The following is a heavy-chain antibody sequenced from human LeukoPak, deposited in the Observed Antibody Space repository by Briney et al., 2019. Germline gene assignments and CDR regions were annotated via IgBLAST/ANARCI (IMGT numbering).Heavy chain of an antibody. CDR1: GYTFTSYD. Sequence: GASVKVSCKASGYTFTSYDINWVRQATGQGLEWMGWMNPNSGNTGYAQKFQGRVTMTRNTSISTAYMELSSLRSEDTAVYYCARGRSVLRYSDWLSRGDYWGQGTLVTVSS. V-gene: IGHV1-8*01. D-gene: IGHD3-9*01. CDR2: MNPNSGNT. J-gene: IGHJ4*02. CDR3: ARGRSVLRYSDWLSRGDY.